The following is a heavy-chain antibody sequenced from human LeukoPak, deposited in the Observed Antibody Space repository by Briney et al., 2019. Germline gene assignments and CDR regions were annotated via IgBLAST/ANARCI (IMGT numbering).Heavy chain of an antibody. CDR3: ARDSGDYGDYEDAFDI. J-gene: IGHJ3*02. Sequence: PSETLSLTCTVSGGSIISNTYYWGWIRQPPVKGLEWIGSMYYSGSTYYNPSLKSRVTMSVDTSKNQFSLKLSSVTAADTAVYYCARDSGDYGDYEDAFDIWGQGTMVTVSS. CDR1: GGSIISNTYY. D-gene: IGHD4-17*01. CDR2: MYYSGST. V-gene: IGHV4-39*07.